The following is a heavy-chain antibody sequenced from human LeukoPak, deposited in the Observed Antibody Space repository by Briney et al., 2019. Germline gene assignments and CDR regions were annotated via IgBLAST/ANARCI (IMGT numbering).Heavy chain of an antibody. CDR1: GFTFSTCG. Sequence: GGSLRLSCTASGFTFSTCGMTWVRQAPGKGLEWVSSISGNDDGIYYADSVKGRFTISRDNSKNTPYLQMNSLRAEDTAIYYCAKRGPIYSASPGNYFDYWGQGTLVTVSS. V-gene: IGHV3-23*01. CDR3: AKRGPIYSASPGNYFDY. J-gene: IGHJ4*02. CDR2: ISGNDDGI. D-gene: IGHD3-10*01.